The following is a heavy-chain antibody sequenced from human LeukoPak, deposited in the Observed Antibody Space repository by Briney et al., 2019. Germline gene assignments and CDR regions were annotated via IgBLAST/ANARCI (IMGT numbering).Heavy chain of an antibody. CDR1: GFTFSSYA. J-gene: IGHJ4*02. D-gene: IGHD4-23*01. CDR3: AKDLPHTVERFDY. V-gene: IGHV3-23*01. Sequence: PGGSLRLSCAASGFTFSSYAMSWVRQAPGKGLEWVSAISGSGGSTYYADSVKGRFTISRDNSKNALYLQMYSLRAEDTAVYYCAKDLPHTVERFDYWGQGTPVTVSS. CDR2: ISGSGGST.